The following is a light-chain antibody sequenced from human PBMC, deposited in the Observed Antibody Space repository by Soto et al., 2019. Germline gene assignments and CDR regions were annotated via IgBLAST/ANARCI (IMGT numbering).Light chain of an antibody. CDR2: GTS. V-gene: IGKV1-39*01. CDR1: QSISSW. Sequence: DIQMTQSPSTLSASVGDRVTITCRASQSISSWLAWYQQKPGKAPQLLIYGTSSLHGGVPSRFSGSGSGTEFTLTISSLQPEDFATYSCQQSYTTPHTFGQGTKVEI. CDR3: QQSYTTPHT. J-gene: IGKJ2*01.